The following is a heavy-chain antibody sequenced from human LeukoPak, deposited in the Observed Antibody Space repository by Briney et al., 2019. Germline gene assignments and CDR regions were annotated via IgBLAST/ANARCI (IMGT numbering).Heavy chain of an antibody. V-gene: IGHV3-23*01. J-gene: IGHJ4*02. D-gene: IGHD2/OR15-2a*01. CDR2: ISGNGATA. CDR1: GFTFSNYA. Sequence: GGSLTLSCAASGFTFSNYALSWVRQAPGKGLNWVTGISGNGATAYYADSVKGRFTISRDNSKNTLYLQMNSLRAEDTAVYYCARRDYSNSNTFGPLSDYWGRGTLVIFSS. CDR3: ARRDYSNSNTFGPLSDY.